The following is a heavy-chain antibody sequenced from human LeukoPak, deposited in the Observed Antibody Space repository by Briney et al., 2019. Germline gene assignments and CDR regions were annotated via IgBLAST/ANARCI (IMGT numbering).Heavy chain of an antibody. CDR3: ATSRNWKYGGVHY. J-gene: IGHJ4*02. Sequence: GGSLRLSCAASGFIFSNAYMSWVRQAPGKGLEWVGLIRNTEDGGTTDYGVPVKGRFIISRDDSKNTLYLQINSLETDDTAVYYCATSRNWKYGGVHYWGQGTLVTVSS. CDR1: GFIFSNAY. CDR2: IRNTEDGGTT. D-gene: IGHD1-7*01. V-gene: IGHV3-15*01.